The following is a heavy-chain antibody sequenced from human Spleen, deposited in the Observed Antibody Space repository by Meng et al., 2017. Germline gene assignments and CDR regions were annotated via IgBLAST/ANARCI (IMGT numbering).Heavy chain of an antibody. Sequence: GESLKISCAASGFTFSSYSMNWVRQAPGKGLEWVSSISSSSSYIYYADSVKGRFTISRDNAKNSLSLQMTSLRAEDTAIYYCARLSWGWGQGTLVTVSS. CDR3: ARLSWG. CDR2: ISSSSSYI. J-gene: IGHJ4*02. CDR1: GFTFSSYS. D-gene: IGHD3-16*01. V-gene: IGHV3-21*01.